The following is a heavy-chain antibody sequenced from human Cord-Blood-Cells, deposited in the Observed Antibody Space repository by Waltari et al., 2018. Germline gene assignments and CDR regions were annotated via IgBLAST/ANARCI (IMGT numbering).Heavy chain of an antibody. CDR3: ARSSSYYYYMDV. J-gene: IGHJ6*03. V-gene: IGHV4-59*01. CDR1: GGSISSYY. D-gene: IGHD6-6*01. Sequence: QVQLQASGPGLVKPSETLSLTCPVSGGSISSYYWSWIRQPPGKGLEWIGYIYYSGSTNYNPSLKSRVTISVDTSKNQFSLKLSSVTAADTAVYYCARSSSYYYYMDVWGKGTTVTVSS. CDR2: IYYSGST.